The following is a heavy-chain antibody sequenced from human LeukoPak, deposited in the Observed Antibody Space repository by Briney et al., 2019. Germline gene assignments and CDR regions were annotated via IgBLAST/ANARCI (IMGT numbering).Heavy chain of an antibody. V-gene: IGHV4-34*01. Sequence: SETLSLTCAVYGGSFSGYYWSWIRQAPGKGLEWIGEINHSGSTNYNPSLKSRVTISVDTSKNQFSLKLSSVTAADTAVYYCARFFAGYSSSWLLTHTKGAFDIWGQGTMVTVSS. D-gene: IGHD6-13*01. CDR1: GGSFSGYY. J-gene: IGHJ3*02. CDR3: ARFFAGYSSSWLLTHTKGAFDI. CDR2: INHSGST.